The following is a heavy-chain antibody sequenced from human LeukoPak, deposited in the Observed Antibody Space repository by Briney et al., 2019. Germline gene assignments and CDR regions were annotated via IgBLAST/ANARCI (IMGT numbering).Heavy chain of an antibody. CDR2: INAGNGNT. V-gene: IGHV1-3*01. J-gene: IGHJ4*02. D-gene: IGHD6-19*01. CDR3: ARAWTLYEQWPVQY. CDR1: GYTFTSYA. Sequence: ASVKVSCKASGYTFTSYAMHWVRQAPGQRLEWMGWINAGNGNTKYSQKFQGRVTTTRDTSASTAYMELSSLRSEDTAVYYCARAWTLYEQWPVQYWGQGTLVTVSS.